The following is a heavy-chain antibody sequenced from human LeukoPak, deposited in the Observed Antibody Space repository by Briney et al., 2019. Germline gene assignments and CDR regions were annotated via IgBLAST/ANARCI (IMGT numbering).Heavy chain of an antibody. D-gene: IGHD2-2*01. J-gene: IGHJ3*02. V-gene: IGHV3-74*01. CDR1: GFTFTSYW. Sequence: PGGSLRLSCAASGFTFTSYWMHWVRHAPGKGLVWVSRIKSDGGSTTYADSVKGRFTISRDNAKNTLYLQMKSLRVEDTAVYYCARGYCSSVSCPEAPFDIWGQGTMVTVSS. CDR3: ARGYCSSVSCPEAPFDI. CDR2: IKSDGGST.